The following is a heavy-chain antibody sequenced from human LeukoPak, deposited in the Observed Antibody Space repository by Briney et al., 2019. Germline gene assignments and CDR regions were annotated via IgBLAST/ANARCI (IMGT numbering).Heavy chain of an antibody. V-gene: IGHV1-8*02. J-gene: IGHJ4*02. CDR2: MNPKSGNT. D-gene: IGHD3-22*01. Sequence: ASVKVSCKASGYTFTSYDINWVRQATGQGLEWMGWMNPKSGNTGHAQKLQGRVTMTTDTSTSTAYMELRSLRSDDTAVYYCAREGTYYYDSSGYTAVDYWGQGTLVTVSS. CDR1: GYTFTSYD. CDR3: AREGTYYYDSSGYTAVDY.